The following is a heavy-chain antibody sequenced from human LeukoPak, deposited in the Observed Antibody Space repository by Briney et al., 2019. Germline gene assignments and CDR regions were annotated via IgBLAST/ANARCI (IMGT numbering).Heavy chain of an antibody. CDR1: GFTFSSYG. V-gene: IGHV3-30*18. Sequence: PGGSLRLSCAASGFTFSSYGMHWVRQAPGKGLEWVAVISYDGSNKYYADSVKGRFTISRDNSKNTLYLQMNSLRAKDTAVYYCAKEYGDYALGYYYGMDVWGQGTTVTVSS. CDR3: AKEYGDYALGYYYGMDV. CDR2: ISYDGSNK. D-gene: IGHD4-17*01. J-gene: IGHJ6*02.